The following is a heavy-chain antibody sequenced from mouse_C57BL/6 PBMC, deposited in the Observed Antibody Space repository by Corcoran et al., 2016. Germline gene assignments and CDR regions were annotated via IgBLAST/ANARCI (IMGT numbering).Heavy chain of an antibody. Sequence: QIQLVQSGPELKKPGETVKISCKASGYTFTTYGMSWVKQAPGKGLKWMGWINTYSGVPTYADDFKGRFAFSLENSASTAYLQINNLKNEDTATYFCARYYSNYWGQGTLVTVSA. V-gene: IGHV9-3*01. CDR3: ARYYSNY. CDR2: INTYSGVP. D-gene: IGHD2-5*01. J-gene: IGHJ3*01. CDR1: GYTFTTYG.